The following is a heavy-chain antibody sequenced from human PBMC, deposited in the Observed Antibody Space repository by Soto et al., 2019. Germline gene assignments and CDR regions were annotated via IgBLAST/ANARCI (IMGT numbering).Heavy chain of an antibody. CDR3: ARDEGGNSDY. J-gene: IGHJ4*02. Sequence: QVQLQESGPGLVKPSETLSLTCAVSGVSIISYTQYWSWIRQPPGKGLEWIGYIYDYGSTNYNPSLKSRVTISQDTSKNQFSLKLRSVTAADTAVYYCARDEGGNSDYWGQGTLVRVSS. CDR1: GVSIISYTQY. CDR2: IYDYGST. V-gene: IGHV4-61*01.